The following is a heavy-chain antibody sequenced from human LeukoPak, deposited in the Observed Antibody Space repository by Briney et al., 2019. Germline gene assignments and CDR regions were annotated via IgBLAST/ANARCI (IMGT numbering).Heavy chain of an antibody. J-gene: IGHJ4*02. CDR2: INHSGST. D-gene: IGHD4-17*01. V-gene: IGHV4-34*01. CDR3: AQATIGDSTGLYFDY. CDR1: GGSFSGYY. Sequence: SETLSLTCAVYGGSFSGYYWSWIRRPPGKGLEWIGEINHSGSTNYNPSLKSRVTISVDKSKNQFSLKLSSVTAADTAVYYCAQATIGDSTGLYFDYWGQGTLVTVSS.